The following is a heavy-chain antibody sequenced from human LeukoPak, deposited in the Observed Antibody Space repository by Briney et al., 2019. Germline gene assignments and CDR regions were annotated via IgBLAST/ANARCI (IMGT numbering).Heavy chain of an antibody. CDR2: IYHSGST. V-gene: IGHV4-38-2*02. Sequence: PSETLSLTCTVPGYSISSGYYWGWIRQPPGKGLEWIGSIYHSGSTYYNPSLKSRVTISVDTSKNQFSLKLSSVTAADTAVYYCARQMTNWFDPWGQGTLVTVPS. CDR1: GYSISSGYY. CDR3: ARQMTNWFDP. J-gene: IGHJ5*02.